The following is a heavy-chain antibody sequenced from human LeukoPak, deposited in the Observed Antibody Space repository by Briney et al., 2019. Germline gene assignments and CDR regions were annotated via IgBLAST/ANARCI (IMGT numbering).Heavy chain of an antibody. Sequence: GGPRRSSGAALGSTFRSYAIHWVRKAPGKGLDWVAVFSYDASNKYYADSVKGRFTISRDNSKNTLYLQMNSLSAEDTAVYYCARDQGGYGSLGPLEWGQGTLVTVSS. J-gene: IGHJ1*01. CDR3: ARDQGGYGSLGPLE. CDR1: GSTFRSYA. D-gene: IGHD3-10*01. CDR2: FSYDASNK. V-gene: IGHV3-30-3*01.